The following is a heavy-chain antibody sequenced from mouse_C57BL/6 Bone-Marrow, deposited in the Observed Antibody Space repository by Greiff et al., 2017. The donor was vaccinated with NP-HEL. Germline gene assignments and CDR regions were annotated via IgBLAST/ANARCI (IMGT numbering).Heavy chain of an antibody. CDR2: IRSGGSYT. V-gene: IGHV5-6*01. J-gene: IGHJ3*01. CDR3: ARHDEFAY. CDR1: GFTFSSYG. Sequence: EVQLVESGGDLVKPGGSLKLSCAASGFTFSSYGMSWVRQTPDKRLEWVATIRSGGSYTYYPDSVKGRFTISRDNAKNTLYLQMSSLKSEDTAMYYCARHDEFAYWGQGTLVTVSA.